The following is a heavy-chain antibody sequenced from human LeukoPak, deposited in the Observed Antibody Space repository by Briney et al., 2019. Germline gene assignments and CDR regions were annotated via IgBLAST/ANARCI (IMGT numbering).Heavy chain of an antibody. CDR3: ASKRYSSGWYEV. CDR2: INSDGSTT. D-gene: IGHD6-19*01. V-gene: IGHV3-74*01. J-gene: IGHJ4*02. CDR1: GFTFSSYW. Sequence: PGGSLRPSCAASGFTFSSYWMHWVRQVPGKGLVWVSRINSDGSTTNYADSVKGRFTISRDNAKNTLYLHMNSLTAEDTAVYYCASKRYSSGWYEVWGQGTLVTVSS.